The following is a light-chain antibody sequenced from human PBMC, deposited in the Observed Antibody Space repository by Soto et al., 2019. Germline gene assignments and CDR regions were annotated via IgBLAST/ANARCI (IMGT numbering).Light chain of an antibody. CDR1: SSDVGGYNF. CDR2: DVS. J-gene: IGLJ1*01. Sequence: QSVLTQPASVSESPGQSITISCTGTSSDVGGYNFVSWYQQHPGKAPKLMIYDVSNRPSGVSNRFSGSKSGNTASLTISGLQAEDEADYYCSSYTSSSTLYVFGTGTNVTVL. CDR3: SSYTSSSTLYV. V-gene: IGLV2-14*01.